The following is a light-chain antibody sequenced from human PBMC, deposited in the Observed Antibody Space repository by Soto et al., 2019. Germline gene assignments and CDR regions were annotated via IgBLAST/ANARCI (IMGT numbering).Light chain of an antibody. CDR1: QSISSY. J-gene: IGKJ3*01. V-gene: IGKV1-39*01. Sequence: DIQMTQSPSSLSASVGDRVTITCRASQSISSYLNWYQQKPGKAPKLLIYAASSLQSGVPSRFSGSGSGTDFTLTISSLQPEDFATYYCKQSYGTLFPFGPGTKVISN. CDR3: KQSYGTLFP. CDR2: AAS.